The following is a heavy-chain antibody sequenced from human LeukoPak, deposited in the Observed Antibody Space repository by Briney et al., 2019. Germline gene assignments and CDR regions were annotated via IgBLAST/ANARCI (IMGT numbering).Heavy chain of an antibody. CDR2: ISAYNGNT. V-gene: IGHV1-18*01. J-gene: IGHJ3*02. CDR1: GYTFTSYG. D-gene: IGHD2-2*01. Sequence: GASVKVSCKASGYTFTSYGISWVRQAPGQGLEWMGWISAYNGNTNYAQKLQGRVTMTTDTSTSTAYMELRSLRSDDTAVYYCARDQDEDIVVVADAFDIWGQGTMVTVSS. CDR3: ARDQDEDIVVVADAFDI.